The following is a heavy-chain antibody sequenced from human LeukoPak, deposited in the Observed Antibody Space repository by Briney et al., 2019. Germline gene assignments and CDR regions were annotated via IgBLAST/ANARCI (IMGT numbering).Heavy chain of an antibody. Sequence: GGSLRLSCTASGFTFSTYAMSWVRHAPGGGLEGVSSISGRGSSTYYADCVQGRFTISRDHSKHTLYLQITSLSVDDTAIYYCAKGRESTGWPFDPWGQGTLVTVSS. J-gene: IGHJ5*02. V-gene: IGHV3-23*01. CDR2: ISGRGSST. D-gene: IGHD6-19*01. CDR3: AKGRESTGWPFDP. CDR1: GFTFSTYA.